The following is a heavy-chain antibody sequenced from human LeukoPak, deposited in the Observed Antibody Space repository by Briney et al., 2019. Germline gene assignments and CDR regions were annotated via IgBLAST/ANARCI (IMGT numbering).Heavy chain of an antibody. CDR3: ARNPLYIVGWSYFDY. D-gene: IGHD6-19*01. J-gene: IGHJ4*02. Sequence: GGSLRLSCAASGFTFSSSWMSWVRQAPGKGLEWVANINQDESDMYYADSVEGRFTISRDNAKNSVYLQMSNLRAEDTAVYFCARNPLYIVGWSYFDYWGQGTLVSVSS. V-gene: IGHV3-7*01. CDR2: INQDESDM. CDR1: GFTFSSSW.